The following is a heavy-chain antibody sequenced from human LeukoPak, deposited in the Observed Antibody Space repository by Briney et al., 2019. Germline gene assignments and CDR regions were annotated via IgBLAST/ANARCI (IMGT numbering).Heavy chain of an antibody. CDR3: ASADCSSTSCYKTDAFDI. J-gene: IGHJ3*02. CDR1: GFTFSSYS. D-gene: IGHD2-2*02. CDR2: ISSSSSYI. Sequence: PGGSLRLSCAASGFTFSSYSMNWVRQAPGKGLEWVSSISSSSSYIYYADSVKGRFTISRDNAKNSLYLQMTSLRAEDTAVYYCASADCSSTSCYKTDAFDIWGQGTMVTVSS. V-gene: IGHV3-21*01.